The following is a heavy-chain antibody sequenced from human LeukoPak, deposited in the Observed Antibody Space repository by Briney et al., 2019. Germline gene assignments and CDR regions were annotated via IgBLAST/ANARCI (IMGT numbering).Heavy chain of an antibody. CDR1: GYSFTSYW. J-gene: IGHJ5*02. Sequence: GESLKISCKGSGYSFTSYWISWVRPMPGEGLEWMGRIDPSDSYTNYSPSFQGHVTISADKSISTAYLQWSSLKASDTAMYYCARRKGYCSGGSCYSGWFDPWGQGTLVTVSS. D-gene: IGHD2-15*01. CDR2: IDPSDSYT. V-gene: IGHV5-10-1*01. CDR3: ARRKGYCSGGSCYSGWFDP.